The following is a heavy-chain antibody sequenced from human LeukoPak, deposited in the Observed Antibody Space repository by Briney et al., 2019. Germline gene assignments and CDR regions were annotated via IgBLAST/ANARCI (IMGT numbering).Heavy chain of an antibody. CDR1: GFTFSSYW. J-gene: IGHJ4*02. V-gene: IGHV3-74*01. CDR2: INSDGSST. Sequence: GGSLRLSCAASGFTFSSYWMHWVRQAPGKGLVWVSRINSDGSSTSYADSVKGRFTISRDNAKNTLYLQMNSLRAEDTAVYYCARVRYSYGPLFDYWGQGTLVTVSS. CDR3: ARVRYSYGPLFDY. D-gene: IGHD5-18*01.